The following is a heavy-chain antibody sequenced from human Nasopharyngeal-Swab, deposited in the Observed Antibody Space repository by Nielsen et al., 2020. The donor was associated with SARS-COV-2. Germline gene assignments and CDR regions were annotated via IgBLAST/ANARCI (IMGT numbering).Heavy chain of an antibody. D-gene: IGHD6-19*01. Sequence: GGSLRLSCVTSGFTFSSYWMHWVRQAPGKGLVWVSRINNDGSVTNYADSVKGRFTISRDNAKNTLYLQMNSLRAEDTAMYYCAKYVGSASYGLDSWGQGTLVTVSS. J-gene: IGHJ4*02. CDR3: AKYVGSASYGLDS. CDR2: INNDGSVT. V-gene: IGHV3-74*01. CDR1: GFTFSSYW.